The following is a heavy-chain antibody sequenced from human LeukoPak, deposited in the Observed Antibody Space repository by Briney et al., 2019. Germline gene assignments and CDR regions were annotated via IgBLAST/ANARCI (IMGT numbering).Heavy chain of an antibody. V-gene: IGHV3-21*01. CDR3: ARDLQGRIAAAGTRYYGMDV. CDR1: GFTFRSYS. D-gene: IGHD6-13*01. Sequence: PGGSLRLSCAASGFTFRSYSMNWVRQAPGKGLEWVSSISSSSSYIYYADSVKGRFTISRDNAKNSLYLQMNSLRAEDTAVYYCARDLQGRIAAAGTRYYGMDVWGQGTTVTVSS. J-gene: IGHJ6*02. CDR2: ISSSSSYI.